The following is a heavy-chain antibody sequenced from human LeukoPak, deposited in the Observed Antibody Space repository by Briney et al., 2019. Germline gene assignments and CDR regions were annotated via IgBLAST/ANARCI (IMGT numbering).Heavy chain of an antibody. D-gene: IGHD2-2*01. CDR3: TRDCSSTSYYYYYYYMDV. J-gene: IGHJ6*03. CDR2: IRSKAYGGTT. Sequence: SGGSLRLSCAASGFTFANYPMGWVRQAPGKGLEWVGFIRSKAYGGTTEFAASVRGRFTISRDDSKSIAYLQMNSLKTEDTAVYYCTRDCSSTSYYYYYYYMDVWGKGTTVTVSS. V-gene: IGHV3-49*02. CDR1: GFTFANYP.